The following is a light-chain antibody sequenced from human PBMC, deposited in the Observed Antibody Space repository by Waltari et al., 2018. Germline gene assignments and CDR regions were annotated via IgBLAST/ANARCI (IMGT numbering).Light chain of an antibody. CDR2: WAS. J-gene: IGKJ3*01. V-gene: IGKV4-1*01. CDR3: QQYYNTPST. CDR1: QSVLYSSNNKNY. Sequence: DIVMTQSPDSLAVSLGERATFNCTSSQSVLYSSNNKNYLAWYQQKPGQPPKLLIYWASIRESGVPDRFSGGGSGTDFTLTINSLQAGDVAVYYCQQYYNTPSTFGPGTKVDIE.